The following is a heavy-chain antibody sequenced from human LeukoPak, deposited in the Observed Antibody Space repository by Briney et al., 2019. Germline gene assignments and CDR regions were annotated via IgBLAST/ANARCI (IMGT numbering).Heavy chain of an antibody. D-gene: IGHD3-10*01. CDR3: AREAFRADAFDI. CDR1: GGSISSSSYY. V-gene: IGHV4-39*07. J-gene: IGHJ3*02. CDR2: IYYSGST. Sequence: PSETLSLTCTVSGGSISSSSYYWGWIRQPPGKGLEWIGSIYYSGSTYYNPSLKSRVTISVDTSKNQFSLKLSSVTAADTAVYYCAREAFRADAFDIWGQGTMVTVSS.